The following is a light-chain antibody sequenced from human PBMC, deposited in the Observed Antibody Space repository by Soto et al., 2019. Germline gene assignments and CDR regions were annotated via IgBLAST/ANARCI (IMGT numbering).Light chain of an antibody. J-gene: IGLJ1*01. CDR1: SSDVGTYNL. CDR2: EVA. Sequence: QSVLTQPASVSGSPGQSITISCTGFSSDVGTYNLVSWYQQHPDKAPQLIIYEVAKRPSGVSYRFSGSKSGNTASLTISGLQTEDEADYYCCSYAGRSHYVFGTRTKVTVL. CDR3: CSYAGRSHYV. V-gene: IGLV2-23*02.